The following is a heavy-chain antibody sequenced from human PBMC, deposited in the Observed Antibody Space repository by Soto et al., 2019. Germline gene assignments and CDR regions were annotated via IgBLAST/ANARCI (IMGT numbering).Heavy chain of an antibody. V-gene: IGHV1-58*01. Sequence: QMPLVQSGPEVKKPGTSVKVSCKASGFTFTSSAVQWVRQARGQRLEWIGWIVVGSGNTNYAQKFQERVTITRDMSTSTAYMELSSLRSEDTAVYYCASTKIYDSSGYASDYWGQGTLVTVSS. CDR1: GFTFTSSA. J-gene: IGHJ4*02. D-gene: IGHD3-22*01. CDR3: ASTKIYDSSGYASDY. CDR2: IVVGSGNT.